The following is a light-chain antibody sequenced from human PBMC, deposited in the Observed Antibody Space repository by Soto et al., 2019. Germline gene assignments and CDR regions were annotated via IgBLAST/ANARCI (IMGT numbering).Light chain of an antibody. CDR2: GNS. CDR3: QSYDSSLSGV. Sequence: QLVLTQPPSVSGAPGQRVTISCTGSSSNIGAGYDVHWYQQLPGTAPKLLIYGNSNRPSGVPDRFSGSKSGTSASLAITGLQAEDVADYYCQSYDSSLSGVFGGGTKLTVL. J-gene: IGLJ2*01. CDR1: SSNIGAGYD. V-gene: IGLV1-40*01.